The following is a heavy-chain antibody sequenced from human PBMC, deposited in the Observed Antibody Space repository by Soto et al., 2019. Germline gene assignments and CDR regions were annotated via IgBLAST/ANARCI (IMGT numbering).Heavy chain of an antibody. CDR3: ARGSPSNDFWSGYSNWFDP. CDR2: IYYSGST. J-gene: IGHJ5*02. CDR1: GGSVSSGSYY. Sequence: SETLSLTCTVSGGSVSSGSYYWSWIRQPPGKGLEWIGYIYYSGSTNYNPSLKSRVTISVDTSKNQFSLKLSSVTAADTAVYYCARGSPSNDFWSGYSNWFDPWGQGTLVTVSS. V-gene: IGHV4-61*01. D-gene: IGHD3-3*01.